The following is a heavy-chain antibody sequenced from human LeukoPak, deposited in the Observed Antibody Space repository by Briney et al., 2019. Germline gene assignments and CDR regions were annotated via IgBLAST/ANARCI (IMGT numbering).Heavy chain of an antibody. CDR2: INPNNGGT. CDR3: ARGGNPTQNNMIVVVHIGTFDY. CDR1: GYTFTDYY. J-gene: IGHJ4*02. D-gene: IGHD3-22*01. Sequence: GASVNVSCKASGYTFTDYYMHWVRQAPGQGLEWMGWINPNNGGTNYAQKFQGRVTMTRDTSIITAYMELSRMSSDATDVYYCARGGNPTQNNMIVVVHIGTFDYWGQGTLVTVSS. V-gene: IGHV1-2*02.